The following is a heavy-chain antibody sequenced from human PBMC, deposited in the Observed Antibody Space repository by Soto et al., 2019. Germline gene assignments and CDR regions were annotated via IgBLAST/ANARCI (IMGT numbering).Heavy chain of an antibody. Sequence: QVQLVESGGGVVQPGRSLRLSCAASGFTFSSYGMHWVRQAPGKGLEWVAVVSYDGSNKYYADSVKGRFTISRDNSKNTLYLQMNSLRAEDRAVYYCAKDIGSSSWSWSAPLDYWGQGTLVTVSA. CDR2: VSYDGSNK. CDR3: AKDIGSSSWSWSAPLDY. J-gene: IGHJ4*02. D-gene: IGHD6-13*01. V-gene: IGHV3-30*18. CDR1: GFTFSSYG.